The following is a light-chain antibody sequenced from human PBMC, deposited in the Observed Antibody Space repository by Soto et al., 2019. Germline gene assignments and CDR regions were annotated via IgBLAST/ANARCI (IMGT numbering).Light chain of an antibody. CDR3: QQHETLIT. Sequence: EIVMTQSPATLSVSPGESATLSCRASQSISSDLAWYQQKPGQAPRLLIYAASTRATGIPDRFSGSGSGTAFTLTISRLEPEDFAVYYCQQHETLITFGQGTRLEIK. V-gene: IGKV3D-15*01. CDR1: QSISSD. J-gene: IGKJ5*01. CDR2: AAS.